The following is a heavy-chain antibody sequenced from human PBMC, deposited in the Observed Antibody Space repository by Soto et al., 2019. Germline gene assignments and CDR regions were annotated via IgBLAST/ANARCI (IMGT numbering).Heavy chain of an antibody. CDR1: GYTFTSYG. V-gene: IGHV1-18*01. D-gene: IGHD2-2*01. CDR2: ISASTGNT. CDR3: ARVEAAMSGHWFDP. Sequence: GASVKVSCKASGYTFTSYGISWVRQAPGQGLELMGWISASTGNTKYAQKVQGRVTMTTDRSTTTAYMELRSLRSDDTAVYYCARVEAAMSGHWFDPWGQGTMVT. J-gene: IGHJ5*02.